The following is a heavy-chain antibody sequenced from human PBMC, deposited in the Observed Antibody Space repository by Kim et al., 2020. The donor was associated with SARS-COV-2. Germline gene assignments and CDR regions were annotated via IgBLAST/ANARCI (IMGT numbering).Heavy chain of an antibody. J-gene: IGHJ6*02. V-gene: IGHV3-13*01. CDR1: GFTFSSYD. Sequence: GGSLRLSCAASGFTFSSYDMHWVRQPTGKGLEWVSAIGTAGDTYYPGSVKDRFTISRENAKNSLYLQMNSLRAGDTAVYYCARADYGDNYYYYYGMDVWGQGTTVTVSS. CDR2: IGTAGDT. CDR3: ARADYGDNYYYYYGMDV. D-gene: IGHD4-17*01.